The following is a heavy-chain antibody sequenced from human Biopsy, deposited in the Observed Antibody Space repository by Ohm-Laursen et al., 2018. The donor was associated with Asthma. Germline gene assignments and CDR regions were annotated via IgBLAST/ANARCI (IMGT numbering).Heavy chain of an antibody. Sequence: SLRLSCSAFGFAFDDSAMHWVRQVPGKGLEWVSLISWDGGRTYYGDSVKGRFTISRDNAKNSLYLQMNSLRAEDTAVYYCARDGPELPTELDYWGPGTLVTVSS. CDR2: ISWDGGRT. CDR3: ARDGPELPTELDY. V-gene: IGHV3-43D*04. CDR1: GFAFDDSA. D-gene: IGHD1-14*01. J-gene: IGHJ4*02.